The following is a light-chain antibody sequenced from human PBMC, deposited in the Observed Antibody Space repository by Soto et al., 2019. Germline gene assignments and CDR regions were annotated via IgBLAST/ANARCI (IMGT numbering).Light chain of an antibody. CDR3: QESYGTPPWT. CDR2: AAS. CDR1: QGISTY. V-gene: IGKV1-39*01. Sequence: DIQMTQSPSSLSASVGDRVTITCRASQGISTYLNWYQQKPGKAPKLLIYAASSLQSGVPSRFSGSGSGTDFTLTISSLQPEDFGTYYCQESYGTPPWTFGQGTKVDI. J-gene: IGKJ1*01.